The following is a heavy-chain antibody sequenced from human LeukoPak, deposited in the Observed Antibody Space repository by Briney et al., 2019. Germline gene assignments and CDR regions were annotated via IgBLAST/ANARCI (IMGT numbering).Heavy chain of an antibody. V-gene: IGHV3-48*04. CDR3: ARDSTPIAAAGLDAFDI. Sequence: AGGSLRLSCAASGFTFSSYGMTWVRQAPGKGLEWVSYISSSGSTIYYADSVKGRFTISRDNAKNSLYLQMNSLRAEDTAVYYCARDSTPIAAAGLDAFDIWGQGTMVTVSS. D-gene: IGHD6-13*01. J-gene: IGHJ3*02. CDR1: GFTFSSYG. CDR2: ISSSGSTI.